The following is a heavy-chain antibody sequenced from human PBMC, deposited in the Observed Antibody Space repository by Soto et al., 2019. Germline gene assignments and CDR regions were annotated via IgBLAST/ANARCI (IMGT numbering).Heavy chain of an antibody. CDR2: IYYSGST. Sequence: SETLSLTCTVSGGSISSSSYYWGWIRQPPGKGLEWIGSIYYSGSTYYNPSLKSRVTISVDKSKNQFSLKLTSVTAADTAVYYCARDKITGLFDYWGQGTLVTV. V-gene: IGHV4-39*07. D-gene: IGHD2-8*02. CDR1: GGSISSSSYY. CDR3: ARDKITGLFDY. J-gene: IGHJ4*02.